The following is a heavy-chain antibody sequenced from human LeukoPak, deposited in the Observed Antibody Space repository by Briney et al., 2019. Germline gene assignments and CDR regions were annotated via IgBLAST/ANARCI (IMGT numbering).Heavy chain of an antibody. Sequence: GASVKVSCKASGYTFTGYYMHLVRQAPGQGLEWMAWINPNSGDTKYVQKLQGRVTMTRDTSISTAYMELRRLRSDDTAVYYCAREWYCSSTSCPPHAFDIWGQGTMVTVSS. CDR2: INPNSGDT. CDR3: AREWYCSSTSCPPHAFDI. D-gene: IGHD2-2*01. CDR1: GYTFTGYY. V-gene: IGHV1-2*02. J-gene: IGHJ3*02.